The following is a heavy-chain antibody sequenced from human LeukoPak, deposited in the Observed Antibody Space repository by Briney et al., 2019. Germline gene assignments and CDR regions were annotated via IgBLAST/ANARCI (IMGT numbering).Heavy chain of an antibody. CDR1: GFTFSSYW. V-gene: IGHV3-48*04. CDR3: ARNQRGLKRDY. J-gene: IGHJ4*02. Sequence: GGSLRLSCAASGFTFSSYWMHWVRQAPGKGLEWVSYISISGDTIYYADSVKGRFTISRDNAKNSLYLQMNSLRAEDTAVYYCARNQRGLKRDYWGQGTLVTVSS. CDR2: ISISGDTI.